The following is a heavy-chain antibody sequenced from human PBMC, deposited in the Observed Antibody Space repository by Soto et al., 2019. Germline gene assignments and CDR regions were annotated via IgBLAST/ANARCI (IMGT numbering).Heavy chain of an antibody. Sequence: EVHVVDSGGGLVQPGGSLRLSCTASGFTFTDYWMQWVRQAPGKGLEWVANIKHDDSEQYYVASVQGRFTISRDNTKNSLYLQMNYLRAEDTAVYYCVGGTGWLMQFWGQGTMVTVSS. CDR1: GFTFTDYW. CDR2: IKHDDSEQ. D-gene: IGHD5-12*01. J-gene: IGHJ3*01. V-gene: IGHV3-7*01. CDR3: VGGTGWLMQF.